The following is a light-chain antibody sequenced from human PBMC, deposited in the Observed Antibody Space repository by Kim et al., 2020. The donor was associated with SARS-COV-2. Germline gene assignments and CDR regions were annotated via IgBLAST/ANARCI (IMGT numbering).Light chain of an antibody. V-gene: IGLV2-14*01. CDR1: SSDVGGYNY. Sequence: QSALTQPASVSGSPGQSITISCTGTSSDVGGYNYVSWYQQHPGKAPKLMIYDVSKRPSGVSNRFSGSKSGNTASLTISGRQAEDEADYYCSSYTSSSHVFGTGTKVTVL. J-gene: IGLJ1*01. CDR3: SSYTSSSHV. CDR2: DVS.